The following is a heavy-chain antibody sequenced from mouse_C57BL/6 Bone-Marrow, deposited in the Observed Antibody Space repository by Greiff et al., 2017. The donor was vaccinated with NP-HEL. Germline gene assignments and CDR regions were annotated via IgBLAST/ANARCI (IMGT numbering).Heavy chain of an antibody. J-gene: IGHJ3*01. D-gene: IGHD2-13*01. CDR3: ARFLSDVPFAY. CDR2: IYPGSGST. Sequence: VKLMESGAELVKPGASVKMSCKASGYTFTSYWITWVKQRPGQGLEWIGDIYPGSGSTNYNEKLKSKATLTVDTSSSTAYMQLSSLTSWYSAVYYCARFLSDVPFAYWGQGTLVTVSA. CDR1: GYTFTSYW. V-gene: IGHV1-55*01.